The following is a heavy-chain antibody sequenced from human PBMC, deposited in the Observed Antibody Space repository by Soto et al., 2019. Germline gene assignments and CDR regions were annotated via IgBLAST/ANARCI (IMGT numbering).Heavy chain of an antibody. CDR3: AKKVTIYAVDPADY. CDR1: GFTFSNYG. D-gene: IGHD3-3*01. V-gene: IGHV3-23*01. Sequence: GGSLRLSCAASGFTFSNYGMSWVRQAPGKGLEWVSVMSGSGDDAYYADSVKGRFTISRDNSKNTLYLQMNSLRAEDTAVYFCAKKVTIYAVDPADYWGQGTQVTVSA. J-gene: IGHJ4*02. CDR2: MSGSGDDA.